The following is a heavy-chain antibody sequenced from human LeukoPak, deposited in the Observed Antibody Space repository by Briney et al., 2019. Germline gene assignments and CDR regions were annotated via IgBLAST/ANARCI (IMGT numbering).Heavy chain of an antibody. D-gene: IGHD3-3*01. J-gene: IGHJ5*02. CDR3: ARANYDFWSGKNWFDP. Sequence: SETLSLTCTVSGGSISSYYWSWIRHPPGKGLEWIGYIYYSGSTNYNPSLKSRVTISVDTSKNQFSLKLSSVTAADTAVYYCARANYDFWSGKNWFDPWGQGTLVTVSS. CDR1: GGSISSYY. CDR2: IYYSGST. V-gene: IGHV4-59*01.